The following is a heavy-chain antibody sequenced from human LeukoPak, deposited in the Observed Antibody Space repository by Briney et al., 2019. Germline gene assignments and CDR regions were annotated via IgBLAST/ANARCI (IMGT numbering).Heavy chain of an antibody. J-gene: IGHJ4*02. CDR1: GFTFSSYA. Sequence: GGSLRLSCAASGFTFSSYAMHWVRQAPGKGLEWVAVISYDGSNKYYADSVKGRFTISRDNSKNTLYLQMNSLRAEDTAVCYCARDLAVAPGYWGQGTLVTVSS. CDR3: ARDLAVAPGY. V-gene: IGHV3-30*04. CDR2: ISYDGSNK. D-gene: IGHD6-19*01.